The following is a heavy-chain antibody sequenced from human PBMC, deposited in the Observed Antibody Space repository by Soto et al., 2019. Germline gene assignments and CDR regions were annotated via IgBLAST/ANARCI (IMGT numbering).Heavy chain of an antibody. Sequence: SVKVSCKASGGTFSSYAISWVRQAPGQGLEWMGGIIPIFGTANYAQKFQGRVTNTADESTSTAYMELSSLRSEDTAVYYCARDYYGSGSLEDYYYYYGMDVWGQGTTVTVSS. D-gene: IGHD3-10*01. CDR3: ARDYYGSGSLEDYYYYYGMDV. CDR1: GGTFSSYA. CDR2: IIPIFGTA. V-gene: IGHV1-69*13. J-gene: IGHJ6*02.